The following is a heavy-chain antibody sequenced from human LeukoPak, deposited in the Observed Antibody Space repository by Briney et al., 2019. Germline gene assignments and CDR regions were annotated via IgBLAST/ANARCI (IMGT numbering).Heavy chain of an antibody. V-gene: IGHV3-30*03. J-gene: IGHJ6*03. CDR1: GFTFNSYG. D-gene: IGHD3-3*01. CDR2: ISYDGSKR. CDR3: ARGQRAHVEWSYYMDV. Sequence: GGSLRLSCAASGFTFNSYGMYWVRQAPGKGLEWVAVISYDGSKRYYADSVTGRFTVSRDNSKNTLYLQMNNLRAEDTAVYYCARGQRAHVEWSYYMDVWGKGTTVTVSS.